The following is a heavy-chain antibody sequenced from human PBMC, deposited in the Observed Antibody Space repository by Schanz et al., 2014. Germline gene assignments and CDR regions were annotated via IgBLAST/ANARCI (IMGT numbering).Heavy chain of an antibody. CDR1: GFSFSDYG. CDR2: ISHHGSEI. D-gene: IGHD3-22*01. CDR3: AKSYDTSGYSGFDY. J-gene: IGHJ4*02. Sequence: QVQLVESGGGVVQPGRSLRLSCAGSGFSFSDYGMHWVRQAPGRGLEWVAGISHHGSEIYYADSVKGRFTISKDNSKNTLYMQMSSLRTEDTAVYFCAKSYDTSGYSGFDYWGQGTLVTVSS. V-gene: IGHV3-30*18.